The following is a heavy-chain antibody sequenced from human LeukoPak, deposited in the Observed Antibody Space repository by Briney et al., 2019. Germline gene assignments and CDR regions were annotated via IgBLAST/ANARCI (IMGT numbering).Heavy chain of an antibody. CDR1: GGSIRSGSYY. D-gene: IGHD5-18*01. CDR2: IYTRGTT. Sequence: PSETLSLTCTVSGGSIRSGSYYWSWIRQPAGKRLEWIGHIYTRGTTNYNPSVKSRVTVSLDTSKNQISLKLSSVTAADTAIYYCARVYTVMGATTVDHYHYYMDVWGKGTTVTVSS. J-gene: IGHJ6*03. CDR3: ARVYTVMGATTVDHYHYYMDV. V-gene: IGHV4-61*09.